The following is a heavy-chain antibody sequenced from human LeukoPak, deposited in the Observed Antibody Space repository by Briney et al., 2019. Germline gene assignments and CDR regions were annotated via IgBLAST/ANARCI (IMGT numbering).Heavy chain of an antibody. CDR2: ISSSSSYI. CDR1: GFTFSSYS. J-gene: IGHJ3*02. Sequence: GGSLRLSCAASGFTFSSYSMNWVRQAPGKGLEWVSSISSSSSYIYYADSVKGRFTISRDNAKNSLYLQMNSLRAEDTAVYYCARGGRGGDYASDIWGQGTMVTVSS. D-gene: IGHD2-21*01. CDR3: ARGGRGGDYASDI. V-gene: IGHV3-21*01.